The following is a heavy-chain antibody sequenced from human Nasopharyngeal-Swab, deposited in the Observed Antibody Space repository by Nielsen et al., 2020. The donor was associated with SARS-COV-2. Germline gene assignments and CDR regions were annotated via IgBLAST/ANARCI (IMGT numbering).Heavy chain of an antibody. V-gene: IGHV4-34*01. CDR3: AGHPVDFDY. D-gene: IGHD6-19*01. CDR2: MKPSGRA. Sequence: SETLSLTCAVYGGSVSDYHWSWIRQPPGKGLEWIGEMKPSGRANYSPSLKSRVAISIDASKNQFFLNLTSVTAADTAVYYCAGHPVDFDYWGQGTLVTVSS. J-gene: IGHJ4*02. CDR1: GGSVSDYH.